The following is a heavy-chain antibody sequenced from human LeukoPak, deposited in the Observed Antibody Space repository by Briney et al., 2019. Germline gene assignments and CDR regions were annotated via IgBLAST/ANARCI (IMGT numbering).Heavy chain of an antibody. V-gene: IGHV1-18*01. CDR3: ARVFAYCSSTSCLDY. CDR2: ISAYNGNT. D-gene: IGHD2-2*01. Sequence: ASVKVSCKASGYTFTSYGISWVRQAPGQGLEGRGWISAYNGNTNYAQKLQGRVTMTTDTSANTAYMEVRGLTSDDTAVYFCARVFAYCSSTSCLDYWGQGTLVTVSS. J-gene: IGHJ4*02. CDR1: GYTFTSYG.